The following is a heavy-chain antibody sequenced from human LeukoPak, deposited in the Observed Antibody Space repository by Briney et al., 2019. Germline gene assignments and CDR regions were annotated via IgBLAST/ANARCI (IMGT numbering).Heavy chain of an antibody. J-gene: IGHJ6*03. CDR2: IYTSWST. V-gene: IGHV4-61*02. CDR3: ASGVGSSSRVRYSYMDV. D-gene: IGHD2-2*01. Sequence: SETLSLTCTVSGGSISSGSYYWSWIRQPAGKGLEWIGRIYTSWSTNYNPSLKSRVSISIDTSKNQFSLKLSSVTAAATAVYYCASGVGSSSRVRYSYMDVWGEGTTVTVS. CDR1: GGSISSGSYY.